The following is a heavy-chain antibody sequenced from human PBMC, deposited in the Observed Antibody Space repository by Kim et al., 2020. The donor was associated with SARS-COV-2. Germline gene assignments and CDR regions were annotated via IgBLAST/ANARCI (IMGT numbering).Heavy chain of an antibody. CDR2: ISYDGSNK. CDR1: GFTFSSYG. J-gene: IGHJ3*02. V-gene: IGHV3-30*18. Sequence: GGSLRLSCAASGFTFSSYGMHWVRQAPGKGLEWVAVISYDGSNKYYADSVKGRFTISRDNSKNTLYLQMNSLRAEDTAVYYCAKDLLSTGSNVLLWFGELSGAFDIWGQGTMVTVSS. CDR3: AKDLLSTGSNVLLWFGELSGAFDI. D-gene: IGHD3-10*01.